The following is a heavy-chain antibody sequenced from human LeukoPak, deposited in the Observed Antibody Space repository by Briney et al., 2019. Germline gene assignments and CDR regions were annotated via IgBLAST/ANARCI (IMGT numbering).Heavy chain of an antibody. V-gene: IGHV1-69*02. CDR2: IIPILGIA. CDR3: ALESYDYVWGSYRYTHY. D-gene: IGHD3-16*02. J-gene: IGHJ4*02. CDR1: GGTFSSYT. Sequence: SVKVSCKASGGTFSSYTISWVRQAPAQGLEWMGRIIPILGIANYAQKFQGRVTITADKSTSTAYMELSSLRSEDTAVYYCALESYDYVWGSYRYTHYWGQGTLVTVSS.